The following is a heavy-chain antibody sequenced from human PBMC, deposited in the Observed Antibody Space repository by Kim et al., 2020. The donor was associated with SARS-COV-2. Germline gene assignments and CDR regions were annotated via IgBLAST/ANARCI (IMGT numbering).Heavy chain of an antibody. J-gene: IGHJ4*02. D-gene: IGHD2-15*01. V-gene: IGHV1-3*01. CDR3: ARDRSDTALLVAATPVFDY. Sequence: GRVTITRDTSASTAYMELSSLRSEDTAVYYCARDRSDTALLVAATPVFDYWGQGTLVTVSS.